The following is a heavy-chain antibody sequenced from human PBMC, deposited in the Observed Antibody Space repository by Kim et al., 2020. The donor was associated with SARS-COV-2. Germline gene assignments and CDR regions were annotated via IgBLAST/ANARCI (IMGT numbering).Heavy chain of an antibody. CDR3: ANFAALPFDY. J-gene: IGHJ4*02. D-gene: IGHD6-25*01. Sequence: DSVRGRFTLSRDNSKNTLYLQMNRLRAEDTAVYYCANFAALPFDYWGQGTLVTVSS. V-gene: IGHV3-23*01.